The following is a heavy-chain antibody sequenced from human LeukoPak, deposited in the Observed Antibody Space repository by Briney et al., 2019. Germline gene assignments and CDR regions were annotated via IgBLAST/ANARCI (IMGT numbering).Heavy chain of an antibody. V-gene: IGHV4-59*01. Sequence: SETLSLTCTVSGGSISSYYWSWIRQPPGKGLEWIGYIYYSGSTNYNPSLKSRVTISVDTSKNQFSLKLSSVTAADTAVYYCTTVARSSTSYYFNYWGQGTLVTVSS. J-gene: IGHJ4*02. CDR3: TTVARSSTSYYFNY. CDR1: GGSISSYY. CDR2: IYYSGST. D-gene: IGHD2-2*01.